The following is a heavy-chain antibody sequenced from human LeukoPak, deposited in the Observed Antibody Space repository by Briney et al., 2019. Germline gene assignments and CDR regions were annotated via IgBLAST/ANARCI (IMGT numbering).Heavy chain of an antibody. J-gene: IGHJ4*02. CDR2: TSGDNGNI. D-gene: IGHD3-3*01. CDR1: GYTFTCYG. V-gene: IGHV1-18*01. CDR3: AVHDFYSGGYHFDY. Sequence: ASVKVSCKASGYTFTCYGISWLRHAPGQRLEWLGCTSGDNGNINYAQKFQGRVTMTTDTPTSKAYMDLRSLKSDDTAVYYCAVHDFYSGGYHFDYWGQGTLVTVSS.